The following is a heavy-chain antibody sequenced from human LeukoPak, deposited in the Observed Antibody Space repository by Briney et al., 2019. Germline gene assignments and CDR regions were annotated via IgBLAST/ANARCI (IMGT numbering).Heavy chain of an antibody. D-gene: IGHD2-21*02. J-gene: IGHJ4*02. V-gene: IGHV3-23*01. CDR3: AKAHPDCGGDCPDYYFDY. Sequence: TGGSLRLSCAASGFTFSSYAMSWVRQAPGKGLEWVSAISGSGGSTYYADSVKGRFTISRDNSKNTLYLQMNSLRAEDTAVYYCAKAHPDCGGDCPDYYFDYWGQGTLVTVSS. CDR1: GFTFSSYA. CDR2: ISGSGGST.